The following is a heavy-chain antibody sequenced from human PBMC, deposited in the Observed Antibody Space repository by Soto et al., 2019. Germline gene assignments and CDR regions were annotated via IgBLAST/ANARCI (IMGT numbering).Heavy chain of an antibody. Sequence: QVQLQESGPGLVKPSETLSLTCSVSGGSIRSYYWSWIRQPPGKGLEWIGHLYHSGSTNYNPSLKSRVTLSVDTSKNQFSLKLSSVTAADTAVYYCARSLDSSGALLDYWGQGTLVTVSS. D-gene: IGHD3-22*01. V-gene: IGHV4-59*01. CDR1: GGSIRSYY. J-gene: IGHJ4*02. CDR2: LYHSGST. CDR3: ARSLDSSGALLDY.